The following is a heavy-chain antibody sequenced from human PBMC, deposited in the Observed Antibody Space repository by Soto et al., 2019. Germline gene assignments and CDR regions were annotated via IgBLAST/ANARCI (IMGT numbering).Heavy chain of an antibody. D-gene: IGHD5-12*01. CDR2: IYYSGST. CDR3: ARGRGVATSSFDY. CDR1: GGSISSYY. J-gene: IGHJ4*02. V-gene: IGHV4-59*01. Sequence: SETLSLTCTVSGGSISSYYWSWIRQPPGKGLEWIGYIYYSGSTNYNPSLKSRFTISVDTSKNQFSLKLSSVTAADTAVYYCARGRGVATSSFDYWGQGTLVTVSS.